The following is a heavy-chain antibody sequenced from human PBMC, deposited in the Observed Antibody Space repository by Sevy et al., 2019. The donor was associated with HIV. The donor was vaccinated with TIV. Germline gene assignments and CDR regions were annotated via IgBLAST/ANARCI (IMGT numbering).Heavy chain of an antibody. CDR2: ISSSSSYI. CDR3: ARDPGVGFDWLLSDAFDI. V-gene: IGHV3-21*01. J-gene: IGHJ3*02. D-gene: IGHD3-9*01. CDR1: GFTFSSYS. Sequence: GGSLRLSCAASGFTFSSYSMNWVRQAPGKGLEWVSSISSSSSYIYYADSVKGRFTISRDKAKNSLYLQMNSLRAEDTAVYYCARDPGVGFDWLLSDAFDIWGQGTMVTVSS.